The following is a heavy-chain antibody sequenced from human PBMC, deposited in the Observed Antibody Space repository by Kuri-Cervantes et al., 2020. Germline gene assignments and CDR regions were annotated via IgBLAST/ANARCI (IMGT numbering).Heavy chain of an antibody. CDR3: ARGAKGQPPWFDP. J-gene: IGHJ5*02. Sequence: GESLKISCAASGFTFSSYGMHWVRQAPGKGLEWVAVISYDERNKYYADSVKGRFTISRDNSKNTLYLQMNSLRAEDTAMYYCARGAKGQPPWFDPWGQGTLVTVSS. CDR2: ISYDERNK. D-gene: IGHD6-13*01. V-gene: IGHV3-30*03. CDR1: GFTFSSYG.